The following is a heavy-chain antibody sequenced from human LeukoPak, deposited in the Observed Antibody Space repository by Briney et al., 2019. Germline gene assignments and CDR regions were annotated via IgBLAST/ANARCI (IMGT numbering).Heavy chain of an antibody. J-gene: IGHJ6*03. D-gene: IGHD3-9*01. Sequence: SETLSLTCTVSGGSISSYYWSWIRQPPGKGLEWIGYIYYSGSTNYNPSLKSRVTISVDTSKNQFSLKLSSVTAADTAVYYCATRTVSRYFDWLLGGRGMDVWGKGTTVTISS. V-gene: IGHV4-59*01. CDR3: ATRTVSRYFDWLLGGRGMDV. CDR1: GGSISSYY. CDR2: IYYSGST.